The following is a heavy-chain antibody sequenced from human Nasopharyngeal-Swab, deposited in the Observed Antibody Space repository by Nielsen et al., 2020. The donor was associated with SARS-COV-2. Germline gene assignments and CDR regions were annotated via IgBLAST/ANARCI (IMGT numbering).Heavy chain of an antibody. CDR1: GFTFDDYA. Sequence: SLKISCAASGFTFDDYAMHWVRQAPGKGLEWVSGISWNSGSIGYADSVKGRFTISRVNSKNTLYLQMNSLRAEDTAVYYCAKDGDRDGYGDFCLDYWGQGTLVTVSS. CDR3: AKDGDRDGYGDFCLDY. D-gene: IGHD4-17*01. J-gene: IGHJ4*02. CDR2: ISWNSGSI. V-gene: IGHV3-9*01.